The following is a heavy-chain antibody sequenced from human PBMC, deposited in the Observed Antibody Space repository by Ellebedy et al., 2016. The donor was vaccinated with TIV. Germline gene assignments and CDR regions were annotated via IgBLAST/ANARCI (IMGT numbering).Heavy chain of an antibody. Sequence: LSLTCXASGFSSSDYYMRWIRQAPGKGLEWVSYISDSGSMIHYADSVKGRFTISRDNSKNSLYLQMNNLRAEDTAVYYCARISSGRSFYGMDVWGQGTTVTVSS. CDR2: ISDSGSMI. V-gene: IGHV3-11*01. J-gene: IGHJ6*02. D-gene: IGHD6-19*01. CDR3: ARISSGRSFYGMDV. CDR1: GFSSSDYY.